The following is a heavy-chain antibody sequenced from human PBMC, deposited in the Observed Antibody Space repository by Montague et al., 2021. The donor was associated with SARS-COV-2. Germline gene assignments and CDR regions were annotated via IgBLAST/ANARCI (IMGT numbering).Heavy chain of an antibody. D-gene: IGHD6-19*01. V-gene: IGHV4-4*07. Sequence: SETLSLTCTVSGGSISNYYWTGIRQPAGKGLEWIGRLYTSGSTTYNPSLKSRVTMPVDTSKNQFSLNVTSVTAADTAIYYRARESGYSSGWRYYYGMDVWGQGTTVTVS. J-gene: IGHJ6*02. CDR1: GGSISNYY. CDR3: ARESGYSSGWRYYYGMDV. CDR2: LYTSGST.